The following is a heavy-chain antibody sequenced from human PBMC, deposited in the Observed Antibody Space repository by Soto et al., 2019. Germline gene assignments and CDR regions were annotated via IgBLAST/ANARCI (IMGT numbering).Heavy chain of an antibody. D-gene: IGHD3-16*02. CDR3: AFGGVIVKANDY. CDR1: GYTFTNYD. Sequence: GASVKVSCKASGYTFTNYDINWVRQAPGQGLEWMGWISTYTGNTNYAQKLQGRVTMTTDTSTSTAYMELRSLRSDDTAVYYCAFGGVIVKANDYWGQGTLVTV. J-gene: IGHJ4*02. V-gene: IGHV1-18*01. CDR2: ISTYTGNT.